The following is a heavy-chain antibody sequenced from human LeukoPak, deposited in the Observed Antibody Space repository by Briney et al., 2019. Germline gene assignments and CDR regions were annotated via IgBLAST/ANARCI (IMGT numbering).Heavy chain of an antibody. CDR2: INHSGST. Sequence: SETLSLTCAVYGGSFSGYYWSWIRQPPGKGLEWIGEINHSGSTNYNPSLKSRVTISVDTSKKQFSLKLSSVTAADTAVYYCGRRSSYGGNSGSDYWGQGTLVTVSS. CDR1: GGSFSGYY. V-gene: IGHV4-34*01. CDR3: GRRSSYGGNSGSDY. D-gene: IGHD4-23*01. J-gene: IGHJ4*02.